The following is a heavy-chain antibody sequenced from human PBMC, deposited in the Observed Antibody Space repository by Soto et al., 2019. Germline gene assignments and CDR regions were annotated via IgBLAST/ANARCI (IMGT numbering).Heavy chain of an antibody. J-gene: IGHJ4*02. CDR2: FDLENGET. Sequence: ASVKVSCKVSGYTLTELSIHWVRQAPGEGLEWMGGFDLENGETIYAQRFQGRVTMTEESSADTPYMELSSLTAEDTAVYYCAKDGSTTWNYYFDSWGQGILVTVSS. V-gene: IGHV1-24*01. CDR1: GYTLTELS. CDR3: AKDGSTTWNYYFDS. D-gene: IGHD2-2*01.